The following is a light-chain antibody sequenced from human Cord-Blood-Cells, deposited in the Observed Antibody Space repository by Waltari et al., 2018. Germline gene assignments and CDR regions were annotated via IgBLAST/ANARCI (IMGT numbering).Light chain of an antibody. CDR1: SGSLASTY. CDR3: QSYDSSNVV. CDR2: EDN. J-gene: IGLJ2*01. V-gene: IGLV6-57*01. Sequence: NFMLTQPHSVSESPGKTVTISCTRSSGSLASTYVQWYQQPPGSSPPTVIYEDNQSPSGVPDRFSRSSDSSSNSASLTISGLKTEDEADYYCQSYDSSNVVFGGGTKLTVL.